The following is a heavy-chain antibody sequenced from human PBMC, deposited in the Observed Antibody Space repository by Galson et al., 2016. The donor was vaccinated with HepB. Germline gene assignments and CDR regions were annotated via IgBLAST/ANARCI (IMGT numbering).Heavy chain of an antibody. J-gene: IGHJ4*02. CDR3: ARGQWLVQGYFDY. CDR1: GDSISTYY. CDR2: IYYSGST. V-gene: IGHV4-59*01. D-gene: IGHD6-19*01. Sequence: SETLSLTCTVSGDSISTYYWNWVRQPPGKGLEWIGYIYYSGSTNYNPSLKSRITMSVDTSKTQLSLKLSSVSAADTAVYYCARGQWLVQGYFDYWGQGILVTVSS.